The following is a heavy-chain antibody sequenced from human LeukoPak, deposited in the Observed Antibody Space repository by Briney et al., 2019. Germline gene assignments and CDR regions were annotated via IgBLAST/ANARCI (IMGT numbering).Heavy chain of an antibody. CDR1: GFTVSSNY. Sequence: PGGSLRLSCAASGFTVSSNYMSWVRQAPGKGLEWVSVIYSGGSTYYADSVKGRFTISRDNSKNTLYLQMNSLRAEDTAVYYCARRDIVVVPASILGAFDIWGQGTMVTVSS. CDR2: IYSGGST. J-gene: IGHJ3*02. CDR3: ARRDIVVVPASILGAFDI. D-gene: IGHD2-2*02. V-gene: IGHV3-66*04.